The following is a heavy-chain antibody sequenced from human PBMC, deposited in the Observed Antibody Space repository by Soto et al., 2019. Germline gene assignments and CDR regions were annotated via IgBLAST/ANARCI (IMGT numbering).Heavy chain of an antibody. D-gene: IGHD6-6*01. CDR1: GGSISSYY. CDR2: INYSGST. CDR3: ARDLYSSSPENYMDV. Sequence: SETLSLTCTVSGGSISSYYWSWIRQPPGKGLEWIGEINYSGSTNYNPSLKSRVTISVDTSKNQFSLKLSSVTAADTAVYYCARDLYSSSPENYMDVWGKGTTVTVSS. J-gene: IGHJ6*03. V-gene: IGHV4-59*12.